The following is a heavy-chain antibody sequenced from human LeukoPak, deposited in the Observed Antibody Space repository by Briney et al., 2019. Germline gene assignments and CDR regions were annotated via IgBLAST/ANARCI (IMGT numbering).Heavy chain of an antibody. J-gene: IGHJ4*02. V-gene: IGHV3-7*01. CDR1: GITFSSYW. Sequence: GGSLRLSCEASGITFSSYWMTWVRQAPGKGLEWVANIQEDGKKENYVDSVRGRFTISRDNAKNSIYLQMNSLRVEDTAVYYCAKDIVGGGDDYWGQGTLVIVSS. CDR3: AKDIVGGGDDY. D-gene: IGHD2-21*02. CDR2: IQEDGKKE.